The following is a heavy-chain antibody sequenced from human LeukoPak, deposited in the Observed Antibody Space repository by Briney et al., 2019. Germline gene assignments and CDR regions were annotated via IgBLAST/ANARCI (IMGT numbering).Heavy chain of an antibody. J-gene: IGHJ4*02. D-gene: IGHD3-10*01. CDR2: IYPGESDT. CDR3: ARLLVRGDDADY. CDR1: GYSFTSYW. Sequence: HGESLKISCKGSGYSFTSYWIGCVRQMPGKSLEWIGIIYPGESDTRYSTSFQGQVTISDDKSISTAYLQWSSLKASDTAMYYCARLLVRGDDADYWGQGTLVTVSS. V-gene: IGHV5-51*01.